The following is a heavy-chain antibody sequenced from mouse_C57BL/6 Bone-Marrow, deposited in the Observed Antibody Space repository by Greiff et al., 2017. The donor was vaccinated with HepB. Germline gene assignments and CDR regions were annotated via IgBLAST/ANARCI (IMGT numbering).Heavy chain of an antibody. J-gene: IGHJ3*01. V-gene: IGHV5-4*01. D-gene: IGHD3-3*01. CDR1: GFTFSSYA. CDR2: ISDGGSYT. Sequence: DVMLVESGGGLVKPGGSLKLSCAASGFTFSSYAMSWVRQTPEKRLEWVATISDGGSYTYYPDNVKGRFTISRDNAKNNLYLQMSHLKSEDTAMYYCARDPRAWFAYWGQGTLVTVSA. CDR3: ARDPRAWFAY.